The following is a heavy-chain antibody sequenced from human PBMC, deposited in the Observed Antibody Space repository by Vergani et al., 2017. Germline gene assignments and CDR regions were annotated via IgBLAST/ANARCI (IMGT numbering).Heavy chain of an antibody. CDR3: ARQARTPYCGGDCHIGY. J-gene: IGHJ4*02. Sequence: EVQLVQSGAEVKKPGESLKISCKGSGYSFTSYWIGWVRQMPGKGLEWMGIIYPGDSDTRYSPSFQGQVTIPADKSISTAYLQWSRLKASDTAMYYCARQARTPYCGGDCHIGYWGQGTLVTVSS. CDR2: IYPGDSDT. D-gene: IGHD2-21*02. V-gene: IGHV5-51*01. CDR1: GYSFTSYW.